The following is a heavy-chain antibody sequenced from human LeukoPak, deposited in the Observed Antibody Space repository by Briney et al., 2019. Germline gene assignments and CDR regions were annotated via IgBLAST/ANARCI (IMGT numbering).Heavy chain of an antibody. V-gene: IGHV3-23*01. CDR2: ISGSGGST. J-gene: IGHJ4*02. CDR1: GFTFSSYA. D-gene: IGHD3-10*01. CDR3: AKDHSYYGSGSYLEY. Sequence: GGSLRLSCAASGFTFSSYAMSWVRQAPGKGLEWVSAISGSGGSTYYADSVKGRFTISRYNSKNTLYLQMNSLRAEDTAVYYCAKDHSYYGSGSYLEYWGQGTLVTVSS.